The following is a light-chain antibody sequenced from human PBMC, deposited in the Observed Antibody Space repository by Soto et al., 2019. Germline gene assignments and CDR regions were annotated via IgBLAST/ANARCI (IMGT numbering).Light chain of an antibody. J-gene: IGKJ2*03. CDR1: QSVSTTY. Sequence: EIVLTQSPGSLSLSPGEGATLSCRASQSVSTTYLAWYQLKPGQAPRLVIYATSSRAAGIPDRLRGSGSGTEFTLTISSLEPEDVGVYFCQQYGNSPPYSFGQGTKLEIK. CDR3: QQYGNSPPYS. CDR2: ATS. V-gene: IGKV3-20*01.